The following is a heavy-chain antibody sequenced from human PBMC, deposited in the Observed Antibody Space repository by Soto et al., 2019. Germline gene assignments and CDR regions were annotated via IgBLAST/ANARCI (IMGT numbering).Heavy chain of an antibody. Sequence: XETLSLTCNVSGCSVGSSSYYWGWIRQAPGKGLEWIVSTYYSAGTYYNPSLKSRVTTSLDASKNQFSLTVTSVTAADTAIYYCARHASRGYSSSWYFEDWGQGTPLTVSS. D-gene: IGHD6-13*01. J-gene: IGHJ4*02. CDR1: GCSVGSSSYY. CDR3: ARHASRGYSSSWYFED. V-gene: IGHV4-39*01. CDR2: TYYSAGT.